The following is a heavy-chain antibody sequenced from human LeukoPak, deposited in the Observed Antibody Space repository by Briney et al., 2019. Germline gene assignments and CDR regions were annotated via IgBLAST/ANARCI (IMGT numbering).Heavy chain of an antibody. Sequence: PGGSLRLSCAASGFTFSSYWMHWVRQAPGKGLVWVSRINSDGSSTSYADSVKGRFTISRDNAKNTLYQQMNSLRAEDTAVYYCARAGGRYCSGGSCYFNWFDPWGQGTLVTVSS. D-gene: IGHD2-15*01. CDR2: INSDGSST. CDR3: ARAGGRYCSGGSCYFNWFDP. V-gene: IGHV3-74*01. CDR1: GFTFSSYW. J-gene: IGHJ5*02.